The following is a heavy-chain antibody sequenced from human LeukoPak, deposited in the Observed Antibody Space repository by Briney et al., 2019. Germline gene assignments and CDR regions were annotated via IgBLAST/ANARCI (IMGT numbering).Heavy chain of an antibody. CDR2: IRYDGSNK. Sequence: GGSLRLSCAASGFTFSSYGMHWVRQAPGKGLEWVAFIRYDGSNKYYADSVKGRFTISRDNSKNTLYLQMNSLRAEDTAVYYCAKGVGVGFWSGSDYWGQGTLVTVSS. D-gene: IGHD3-3*01. V-gene: IGHV3-30*02. J-gene: IGHJ4*02. CDR1: GFTFSSYG. CDR3: AKGVGVGFWSGSDY.